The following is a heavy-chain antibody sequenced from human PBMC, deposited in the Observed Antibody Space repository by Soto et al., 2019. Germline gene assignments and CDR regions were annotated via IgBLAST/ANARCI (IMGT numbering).Heavy chain of an antibody. CDR2: ITGSGGST. D-gene: IGHD3-16*01. J-gene: IGHJ4*02. V-gene: IGHV3-23*01. CDR1: GVTFTSSA. Sequence: EVQLLESGGGLVQPGKSLRLSCAASGVTFTSSAMSWVRQAPGKGLEWVSAITGSGGSTYYADSVKGRFTVSRDNSKNTLYLQMNSLRAEDTAVYYCARERGGLRISDYWGQGTLVTVSS. CDR3: ARERGGLRISDY.